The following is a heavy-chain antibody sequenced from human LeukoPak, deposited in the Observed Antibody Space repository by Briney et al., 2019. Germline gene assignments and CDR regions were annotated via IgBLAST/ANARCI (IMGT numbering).Heavy chain of an antibody. Sequence: GGSLRLSCAASGFTFSSYAMHWVRQAPGKGLEYVSAISSNGGSTYYANSVKGRFTISRDNSKNTLYLQMGSMRAEDMAVYYCARGPQYYYGSGSYYGYYFDYWGQGTLVTVSS. D-gene: IGHD3-10*01. CDR2: ISSNGGST. CDR3: ARGPQYYYGSGSYYGYYFDY. J-gene: IGHJ4*02. V-gene: IGHV3-64*01. CDR1: GFTFSSYA.